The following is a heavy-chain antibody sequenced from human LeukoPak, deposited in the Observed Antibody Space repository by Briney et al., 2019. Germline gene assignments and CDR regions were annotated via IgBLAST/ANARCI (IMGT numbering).Heavy chain of an antibody. CDR2: IYASGSS. CDR3: AREVGS. Sequence: GGSLRLSCAASGFTVSSNYISWVRQAPGTGLKWVSVIYASGSSYYADSVKGRFSVSRDNSKNTVCLQMNTLRVEDTAVYYCAREVGSWGQGTLVTVSS. J-gene: IGHJ5*02. CDR1: GFTVSSNY. D-gene: IGHD1-26*01. V-gene: IGHV3-66*01.